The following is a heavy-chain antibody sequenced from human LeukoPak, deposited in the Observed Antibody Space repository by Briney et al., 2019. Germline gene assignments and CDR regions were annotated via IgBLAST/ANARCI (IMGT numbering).Heavy chain of an antibody. CDR1: GINFRSSG. V-gene: IGHV3-30*02. CDR2: IQNDGSDK. Sequence: PGGSLRLSCAASGINFRSSGMHWLRQAPGKALEWVTFIQNDGSDKYYAASVKGRFTISRDNSKNTVYLHMASLRADDTALYYCAREGGRAVPGRFDQWGQGTLVTVSS. CDR3: AREGGRAVPGRFDQ. J-gene: IGHJ4*02. D-gene: IGHD6-13*01.